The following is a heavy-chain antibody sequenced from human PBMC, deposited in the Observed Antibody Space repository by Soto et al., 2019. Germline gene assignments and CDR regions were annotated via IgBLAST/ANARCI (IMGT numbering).Heavy chain of an antibody. CDR2: IIPILGIA. D-gene: IGHD3-22*01. J-gene: IGHJ4*02. CDR3: AKTTSNPYSSGYYYLNYFDY. V-gene: IGHV1-69*02. CDR1: GGTFSSYT. Sequence: SVKVSCKASGGTFSSYTISWVRQAPGQGLEWMGRIIPILGIANYAQKFQGRVTITADKSTSTAYMELSSLRSEDTAVYYCAKTTSNPYSSGYYYLNYFDYWGQGTLVTVSS.